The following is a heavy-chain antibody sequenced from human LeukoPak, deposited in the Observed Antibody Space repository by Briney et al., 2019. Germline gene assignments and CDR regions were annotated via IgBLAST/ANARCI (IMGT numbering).Heavy chain of an antibody. Sequence: ASVKVSCKASGGTFSSYAISWVRQAPGQGLEWMGGIIPIFGTANYAQKFQGRVTITADESTSTAYMELSSLRSEDTAVYYCATLNIVVVPAVSNYYYYGMDVWGQGTTVTVSS. D-gene: IGHD2-2*01. CDR2: IIPIFGTA. V-gene: IGHV1-69*13. J-gene: IGHJ6*02. CDR1: GGTFSSYA. CDR3: ATLNIVVVPAVSNYYYYGMDV.